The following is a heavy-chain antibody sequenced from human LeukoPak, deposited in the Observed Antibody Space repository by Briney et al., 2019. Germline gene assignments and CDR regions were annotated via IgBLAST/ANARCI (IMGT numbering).Heavy chain of an antibody. CDR2: ISGSGGST. D-gene: IGHD3-22*01. Sequence: GGSLGLSCAASGFTFSSYAMSWVRQAPGKGLEWVSLISGSGGSTFYADSVKGRFTISRDNSKNTLYLQMNSLRVEDTAVYYCAKEPHSSGYGDYWGQGTLVIVSS. CDR3: AKEPHSSGYGDY. J-gene: IGHJ4*02. CDR1: GFTFSSYA. V-gene: IGHV3-23*01.